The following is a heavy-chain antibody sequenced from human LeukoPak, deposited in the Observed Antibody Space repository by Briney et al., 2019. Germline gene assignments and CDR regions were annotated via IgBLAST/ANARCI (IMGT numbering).Heavy chain of an antibody. V-gene: IGHV3-33*01. CDR2: IWYDGSNK. CDR1: GFTFSSYG. Sequence: GGSLRLSCAASGFTFSSYGMHWVRQAPGKGLEWVAVIWYDGSNKYYADSVKGRFTISRDNSENTLYLQVNSLRAEDTAVYYCARERLSLVNYYGMDVWGQGTMVTVSS. CDR3: ARERLSLVNYYGMDV. D-gene: IGHD2/OR15-2a*01. J-gene: IGHJ6*02.